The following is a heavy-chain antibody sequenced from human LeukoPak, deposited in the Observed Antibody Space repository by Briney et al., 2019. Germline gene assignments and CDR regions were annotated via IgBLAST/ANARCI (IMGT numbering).Heavy chain of an antibody. CDR3: ARDGSGSYWDAFDI. D-gene: IGHD3-10*01. Sequence: ASVKVSCKASGYTFTGYYMHWVRQAPGQGLEWMGWINPNSGGTNYAQKFQGRVTMTRDTSISTAYMELSRLRSDDTAVYYCARDGSGSYWDAFDIWGQGTMVTVSS. CDR1: GYTFTGYY. J-gene: IGHJ3*02. CDR2: INPNSGGT. V-gene: IGHV1-2*02.